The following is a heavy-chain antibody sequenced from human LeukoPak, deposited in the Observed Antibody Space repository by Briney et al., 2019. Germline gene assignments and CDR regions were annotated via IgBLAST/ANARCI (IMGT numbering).Heavy chain of an antibody. D-gene: IGHD3-22*01. CDR1: GGSFSGYY. J-gene: IGHJ4*02. CDR2: INHRGST. CDR3: ARGLVRITMIVGAMGATYYFDY. Sequence: SETLSLTCAVYGGSFSGYYWSWIRQPPGKGLEWIGEINHRGSTNYNPSLKSRVTISVDTSKNQFSLKLSSVTAADTAVYYCARGLVRITMIVGAMGATYYFDYWGQGTLVTVSS. V-gene: IGHV4-34*01.